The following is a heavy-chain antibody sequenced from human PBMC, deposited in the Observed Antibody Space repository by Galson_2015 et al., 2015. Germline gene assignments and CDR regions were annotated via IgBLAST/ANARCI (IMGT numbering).Heavy chain of an antibody. CDR1: GFTFSSYG. Sequence: SLRLSCAASGFTFSSYGMHWVRQAPGKGLEWVAVIWYDGSNKYYADSVKGRFTISRDNSKNTLYLQMNSLRAEDTAVYYCARDLDGYSYGIRHNWFDPWGQGTLVTVSS. V-gene: IGHV3-33*01. CDR3: ARDLDGYSYGIRHNWFDP. D-gene: IGHD5-18*01. CDR2: IWYDGSNK. J-gene: IGHJ5*02.